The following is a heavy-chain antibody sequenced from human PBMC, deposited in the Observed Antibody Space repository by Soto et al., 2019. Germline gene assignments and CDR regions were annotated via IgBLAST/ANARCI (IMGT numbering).Heavy chain of an antibody. CDR1: GYKVSTWHNFTSYW. J-gene: IGHJ6*02. V-gene: IGHV5-51*01. CDR2: IYPGDSDT. CDR3: ARANREGSPPYHYYYGMDV. D-gene: IGHD5-12*01. Sequence: PGESLKISYKGSGYKVSTWHNFTSYWIAWVRQMPGEGLEWMGIIYPGDSDTRYSPSFQGQVTISADKSINSVYLQWSSLKASDTATYYCARANREGSPPYHYYYGMDVWGQGTTVTVSS.